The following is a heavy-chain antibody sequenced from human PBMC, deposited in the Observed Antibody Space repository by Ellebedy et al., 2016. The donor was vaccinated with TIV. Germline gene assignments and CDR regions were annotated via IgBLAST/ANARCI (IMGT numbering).Heavy chain of an antibody. V-gene: IGHV1-69*13. CDR3: ARSREYAYGYHFDY. CDR1: GGTFSNYA. D-gene: IGHD5-18*01. Sequence: AASVKVSCKASGGTFSNYAISWVRQAPGEGLEWMGRVIPVFDTTNYAQNFQGRISITADESTTTAYFELSRLRSEDTAVYFWARSREYAYGYHFDYWGQGTLVTVSS. J-gene: IGHJ4*02. CDR2: VIPVFDTT.